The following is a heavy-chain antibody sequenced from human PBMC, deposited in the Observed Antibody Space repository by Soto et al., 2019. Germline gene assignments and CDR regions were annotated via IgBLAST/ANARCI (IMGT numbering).Heavy chain of an antibody. CDR2: ISAYNGNT. CDR1: GYTFTSYG. D-gene: IGHD6-19*01. CDR3: ARDGGTLAVAGGYYYYGMDV. V-gene: IGHV1-18*01. Sequence: ASVKVSCKASGYTFTSYGISWVRQAPGQGLEWMGWISAYNGNTNYAQKLQGRVTMTTDTSTSTAYMELRSLRSDDTAVYYCARDGGTLAVAGGYYYYGMDVWGQGTTVTVSS. J-gene: IGHJ6*02.